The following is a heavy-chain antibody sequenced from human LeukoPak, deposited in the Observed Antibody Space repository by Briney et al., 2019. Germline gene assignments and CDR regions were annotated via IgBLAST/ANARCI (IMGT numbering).Heavy chain of an antibody. CDR2: ISYDGSDK. Sequence: GGSPRLSCAASGFTFSTYGMHWVRQAPGKGLEWVAVISYDGSDKYYADSVKGRFTISRDNSKNTLYVQMNSLRTDDTAVYYCAKAAGYSSSPPTGWGQGTMVTVSS. V-gene: IGHV3-30*18. J-gene: IGHJ3*01. CDR3: AKAAGYSSSPPTG. D-gene: IGHD6-13*01. CDR1: GFTFSTYG.